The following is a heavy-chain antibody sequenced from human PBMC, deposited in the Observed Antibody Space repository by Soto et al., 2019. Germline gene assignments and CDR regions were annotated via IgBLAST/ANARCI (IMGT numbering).Heavy chain of an antibody. Sequence: QVQLLQSGAEVKKPGASVKVSCKASGYTFASYYIYWVRQAPGQGLEWVGLINPTGGNTDYAQAFQGRITLTSDTSTSTVYMELSSLTPEDTAIYFCTRVWGTGGFDRFHPWGQGTLVIVSS. J-gene: IGHJ5*02. CDR1: GYTFASYY. CDR3: TRVWGTGGFDRFHP. V-gene: IGHV1-46*03. D-gene: IGHD3-16*01. CDR2: INPTGGNT.